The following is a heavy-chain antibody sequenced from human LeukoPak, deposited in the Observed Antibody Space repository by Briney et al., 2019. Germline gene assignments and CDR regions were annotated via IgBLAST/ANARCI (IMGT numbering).Heavy chain of an antibody. J-gene: IGHJ4*02. CDR3: AREPYYYDSTPNY. CDR2: ISNTGTTM. V-gene: IGHV3-48*03. Sequence: SGGSLRLSCAASGLNNKYWMNWVRQAPGKGLEWVSFISNTGTTMYYADSAKGRFTVSRDNTKNSLYLQMNSLRAEDTAVYYCAREPYYYDSTPNYWGQGTLVAVSS. CDR1: GLNNKYW. D-gene: IGHD3-22*01.